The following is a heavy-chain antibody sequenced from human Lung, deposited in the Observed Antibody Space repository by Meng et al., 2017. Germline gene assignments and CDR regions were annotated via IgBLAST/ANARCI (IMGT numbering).Heavy chain of an antibody. D-gene: IGHD4-11*01. Sequence: VQVQEWGAGLFKPSEPLSLPCVALGGSSSDYYWSWIRQPPGKGLEWIGEINHSGSTNYNPSLESRATISVDTSQNNLSLKLSSVTAADSAVYYCARGPTTMAHDFDYWGQGTLVTVSS. CDR1: GGSSSDYY. CDR3: ARGPTTMAHDFDY. V-gene: IGHV4-34*01. CDR2: INHSGST. J-gene: IGHJ4*02.